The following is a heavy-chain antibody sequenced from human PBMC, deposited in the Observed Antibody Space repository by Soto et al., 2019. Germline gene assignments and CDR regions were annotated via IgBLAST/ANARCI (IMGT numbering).Heavy chain of an antibody. D-gene: IGHD6-13*01. V-gene: IGHV3-23*01. CDR2: ISGTGGST. CDR3: AKSSGNRIAAVNYYYYMDV. Sequence: EVQLLESGGGLVQPGGSLRLSCAASGFTFSNYAMSWVRQAPGKGLEWVSAISGTGGSTYYADSVKGRFTISRDNSKNTLYLQMNSLRADDTAVYYCAKSSGNRIAAVNYYYYMDVWGKGTTVTVSS. J-gene: IGHJ6*03. CDR1: GFTFSNYA.